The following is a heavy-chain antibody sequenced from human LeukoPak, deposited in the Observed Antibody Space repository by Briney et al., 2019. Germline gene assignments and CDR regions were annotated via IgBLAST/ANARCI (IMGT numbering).Heavy chain of an antibody. CDR3: TRAITMIDDAFDM. CDR2: IKQDGSDK. Sequence: PGGSLRLSCAAAGFTFSSYWMSWVRQAPGKGPEWVANIKQDGSDKYYVDSVRGRFTISRDNAKNSLYLQMNSLRAEDTAVYYCTRAITMIDDAFDMWGQGTMVTVSS. V-gene: IGHV3-7*01. J-gene: IGHJ3*02. D-gene: IGHD3-22*01. CDR1: GFTFSSYW.